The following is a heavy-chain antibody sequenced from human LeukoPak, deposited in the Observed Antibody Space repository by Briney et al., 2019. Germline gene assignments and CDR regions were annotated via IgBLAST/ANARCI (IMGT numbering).Heavy chain of an antibody. CDR2: IYYSGST. D-gene: IGHD1-26*01. V-gene: IGHV4-59*01. Sequence: SETLSLTCTVSGGSISSYYWSWIRQPPGKGLEWIGYIYYSGSTNYNPSLKRRVTISVDTSKNQFSLKLSSVTAADTAVYYCARAGELLAGHDAFDIWGQGTMVTVSS. CDR3: ARAGELLAGHDAFDI. CDR1: GGSISSYY. J-gene: IGHJ3*02.